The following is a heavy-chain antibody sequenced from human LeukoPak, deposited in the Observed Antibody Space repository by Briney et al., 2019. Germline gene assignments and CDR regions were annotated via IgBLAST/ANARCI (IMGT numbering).Heavy chain of an antibody. V-gene: IGHV3-48*03. D-gene: IGHD6-13*01. CDR2: ISSSGSTI. CDR3: ARDPTSIAAAGSFDY. J-gene: IGHJ4*02. CDR1: GFTFSSYE. Sequence: GESRRLSCAASGFTFSSYEINWVRQAPGKVLEWVSYISSSGSTIYYADSVKGRFTISRDNAKNSLYLQMNSLRAEDTAVYYCARDPTSIAAAGSFDYWGQGTLVTVSS.